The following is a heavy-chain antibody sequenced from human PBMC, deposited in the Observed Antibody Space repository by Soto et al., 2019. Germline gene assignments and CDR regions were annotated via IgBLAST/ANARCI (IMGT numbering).Heavy chain of an antibody. CDR3: ARDTGATPNYYYYGRDV. Sequence: ASVKVSCKASGGTFSSYAISWVRQAPGQGLEWMGGIIPIFGTANYAQKFQGRVTITADKSTSTAYMELSSLRSEETAVYYCARDTGATPNYYYYGRDVWGQGSTVTFYS. CDR1: GGTFSSYA. D-gene: IGHD4-17*01. J-gene: IGHJ6*02. CDR2: IIPIFGTA. V-gene: IGHV1-69*06.